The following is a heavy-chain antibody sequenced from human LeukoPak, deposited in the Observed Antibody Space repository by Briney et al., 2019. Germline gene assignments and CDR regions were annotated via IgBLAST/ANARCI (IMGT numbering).Heavy chain of an antibody. D-gene: IGHD6-19*01. J-gene: IGHJ6*02. CDR2: ISSSGSTI. CDR3: ARDPGSGWYHYYYGMDV. CDR1: GSTFSDYY. V-gene: IGHV3-11*01. Sequence: GGSLRLSCAASGSTFSDYYMSWIRQAPGKGLEWVSYISSSGSTIYYADSVKGRFTISRDNAKNSLYLQMNSLRAEDTAVYYGARDPGSGWYHYYYGMDVWGQGTTVTVSS.